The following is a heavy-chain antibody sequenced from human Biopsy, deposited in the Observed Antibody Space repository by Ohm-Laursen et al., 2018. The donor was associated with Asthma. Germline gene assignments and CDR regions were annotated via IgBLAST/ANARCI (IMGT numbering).Heavy chain of an antibody. CDR1: GFTFGDYW. CDR2: IKHDGSEK. J-gene: IGHJ4*02. V-gene: IGHV3-7*01. Sequence: SLRLSCSASGFTFGDYWMSWVRRVPGKGLEWVANIKHDGSEKNHVDSLKGRFTISRDNAKNSLYLQMNSLRDEDTAVYYCARFKRGYSYGYAGVFDYWGQGTLVTVSS. CDR3: ARFKRGYSYGYAGVFDY. D-gene: IGHD5-18*01.